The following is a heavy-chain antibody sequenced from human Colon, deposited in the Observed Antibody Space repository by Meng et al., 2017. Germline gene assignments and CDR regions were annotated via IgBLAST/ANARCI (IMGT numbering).Heavy chain of an antibody. J-gene: IGHJ4*02. D-gene: IGHD2-2*01. CDR1: NGSINSADYY. CDR3: ARNPVIPDARTFDF. CDR2: IHSSGNT. Sequence: QVQLQESGPGLVKPSHTLSLTCPISNGSINSADYYWNWIRQPPGKGPEWLGYIHSSGNTYYTPSLKSRLAMSLDTSKNQFSLRLTSVTAADTAVYYCARNPVIPDARTFDFWGQGALVTVSS. V-gene: IGHV4-30-4*01.